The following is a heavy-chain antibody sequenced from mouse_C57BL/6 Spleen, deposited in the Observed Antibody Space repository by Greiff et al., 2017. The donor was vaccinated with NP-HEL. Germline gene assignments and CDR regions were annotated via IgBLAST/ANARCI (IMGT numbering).Heavy chain of an antibody. CDR2: IYPGSGST. CDR1: GYTFTSYW. CDR3: ARSRDYGSSFDD. J-gene: IGHJ2*01. Sequence: QVQLQQPGAELVKPGASVKMSCKASGYTFTSYWITWVKQRPGQGLEWIGDIYPGSGSTNYNEKFKSKATLTVDTSSSTAYMQLSSLTSEDAAVYYCARSRDYGSSFDDWGKGTTLTVSS. D-gene: IGHD1-1*01. V-gene: IGHV1-55*01.